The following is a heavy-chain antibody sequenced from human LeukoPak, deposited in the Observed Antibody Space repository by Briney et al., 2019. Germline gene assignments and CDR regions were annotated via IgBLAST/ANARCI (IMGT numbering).Heavy chain of an antibody. J-gene: IGHJ6*02. CDR3: ARQPMLYSSSWYYYYGMDV. CDR2: IYPGDSDT. V-gene: IGHV5-51*01. CDR1: GYSFTSYW. D-gene: IGHD6-13*01. Sequence: GESLKIYCKGSGYSFTSYWIGWVRQMPGKGLEWMGIIYPGDSDTRYSPSFQGQVTISADKSISTAYLQWSSLKASDTAMYYCARQPMLYSSSWYYYYGMDVWGQGTTVTVSS.